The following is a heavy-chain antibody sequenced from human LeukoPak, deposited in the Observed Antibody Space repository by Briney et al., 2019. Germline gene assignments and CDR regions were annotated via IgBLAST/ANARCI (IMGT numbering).Heavy chain of an antibody. CDR1: GGSFSGYY. CDR3: ARLGGGFYGSGSYASYNWFDP. Sequence: SETLSLTCAVYGGSFSGYYWSWIRQPPGKGLEWIGEINHSGSTNYNPSLKSRVTISVDTSKNQFSLKLSSVTAADTAVYYYARLGGGFYGSGSYASYNWFDPWGQGTLVTVSS. D-gene: IGHD3-10*01. J-gene: IGHJ5*02. V-gene: IGHV4-34*01. CDR2: INHSGST.